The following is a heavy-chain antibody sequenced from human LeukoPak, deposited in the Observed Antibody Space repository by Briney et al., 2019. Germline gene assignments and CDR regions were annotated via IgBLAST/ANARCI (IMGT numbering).Heavy chain of an antibody. Sequence: PGGSLRLSCAASGFTFSSYAMHWVRQAPGKGLEWVAVISYDGSNKYYADSVKGRFTISRDNSKNTLYLQMNSLRAEDTAVYYCARDANESSGYLDYWGQGTLVTVSS. CDR3: ARDANESSGYLDY. J-gene: IGHJ4*02. D-gene: IGHD3-22*01. V-gene: IGHV3-30*14. CDR2: ISYDGSNK. CDR1: GFTFSSYA.